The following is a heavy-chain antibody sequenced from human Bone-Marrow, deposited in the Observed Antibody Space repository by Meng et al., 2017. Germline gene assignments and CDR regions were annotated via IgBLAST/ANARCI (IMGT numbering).Heavy chain of an antibody. CDR2: IYYSGST. D-gene: IGHD2-2*01. CDR1: GGTISSYY. Sequence: SETLSLTCTVSGGTISSYYWSWLRQPPGKGLEWIGYIYYSGSTNYNPSLKSRGTISVDTYKNQFSLMLSSVTAADTAVYYCARAIRPGETAAGRPFKVRVVPAARFDPWGQGTLVTVSS. CDR3: ARAIRPGETAAGRPFKVRVVPAARFDP. J-gene: IGHJ5*02. V-gene: IGHV4-59*01.